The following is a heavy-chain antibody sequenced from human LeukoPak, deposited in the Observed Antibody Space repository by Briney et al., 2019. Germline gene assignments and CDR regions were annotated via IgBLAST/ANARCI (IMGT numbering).Heavy chain of an antibody. CDR2: IPYDGSYQ. V-gene: IGHV3-30*02. J-gene: IGHJ4*02. Sequence: GGSLRLSCAASGFTFSSYWMSWVRQAPGKGLEWVAFIPYDGSYQYYADSVKGRFTISRDNSKNTLYLQMNSLRAEDTAVYYCAKDLHCTSTACYNFDYWGQGTLVTVSS. CDR1: GFTFSSYW. D-gene: IGHD2-2*02. CDR3: AKDLHCTSTACYNFDY.